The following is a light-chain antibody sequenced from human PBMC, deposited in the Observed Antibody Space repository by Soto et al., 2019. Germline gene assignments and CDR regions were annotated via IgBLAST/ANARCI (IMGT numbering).Light chain of an antibody. J-gene: IGKJ2*01. V-gene: IGKV1-5*03. CDR2: KAS. Sequence: DIQMTQSPSTLSASVGDRVTIACRASQNINTWLAWYQQKPGKAPKLLIYKASTLESGVPSRFSGSGSGTEFTLTISNLQPDDFATYSCQQYNSFSPFTFGQGTKLEIK. CDR3: QQYNSFSPFT. CDR1: QNINTW.